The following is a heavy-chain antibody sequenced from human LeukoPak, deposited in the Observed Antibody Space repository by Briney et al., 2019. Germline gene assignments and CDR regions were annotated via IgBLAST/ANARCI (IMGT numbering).Heavy chain of an antibody. D-gene: IGHD3-10*01. CDR3: ARDTTMVRGVNAFDI. CDR2: IYYSGST. V-gene: IGHV4-59*01. J-gene: IGHJ3*02. CDR1: GGSISSYY. Sequence: PSETLSFTCTGSGGSISSYYWSWIRQRPGNGLKGIVNIYYSGSTNYNPSLKSRVTISVDTTKNQFSLKLSSVTAADTAVYYCARDTTMVRGVNAFDIWGQGTMVTVSS.